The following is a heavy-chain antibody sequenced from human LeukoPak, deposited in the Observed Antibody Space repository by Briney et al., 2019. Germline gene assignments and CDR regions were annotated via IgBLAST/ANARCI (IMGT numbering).Heavy chain of an antibody. Sequence: SETLSLTCTVSGGSISSYYWSWIRQPPGKGLEWIGYIYYTGTTNYNPSLNSRVTISVDTSKNQFSLKLSSVTAADTAVYYCARVNSAWYGALDYWGQGAMVTVSS. CDR1: GGSISSYY. J-gene: IGHJ4*02. CDR2: IYYTGTT. CDR3: ARVNSAWYGALDY. D-gene: IGHD6-19*01. V-gene: IGHV4-59*01.